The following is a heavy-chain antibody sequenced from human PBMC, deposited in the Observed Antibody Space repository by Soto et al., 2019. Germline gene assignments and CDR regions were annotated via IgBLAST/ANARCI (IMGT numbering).Heavy chain of an antibody. CDR1: GFTFSSYA. Sequence: PVGSLRLSCAASGFTFSSYAMSWVRQAPGKGLEWVSAISGSGGSTYYADSVKGRFTISRDNSKNTLYLQMNSLRAEDTAVYYCAKGNSYYDISGHLDYWGQGTLVTVSS. CDR3: AKGNSYYDISGHLDY. J-gene: IGHJ4*02. D-gene: IGHD3-22*01. V-gene: IGHV3-23*01. CDR2: ISGSGGST.